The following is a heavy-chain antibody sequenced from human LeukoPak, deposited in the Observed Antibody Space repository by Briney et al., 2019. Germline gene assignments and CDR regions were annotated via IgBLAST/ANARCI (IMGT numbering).Heavy chain of an antibody. V-gene: IGHV1-24*01. J-gene: IGHJ4*02. D-gene: IGHD5-18*01. CDR2: FDLVHGDT. Sequence: ASVKVSCKVSGYRFTELSRHWVRQAPGKGFEWLGGFDLVHGDTIYAQKFQGRVTMTEDTSTDTSYMELSSLGSEDTAVYFCTAGRAYSLLDFWGQGTLVIVSS. CDR3: TAGRAYSLLDF. CDR1: GYRFTELS.